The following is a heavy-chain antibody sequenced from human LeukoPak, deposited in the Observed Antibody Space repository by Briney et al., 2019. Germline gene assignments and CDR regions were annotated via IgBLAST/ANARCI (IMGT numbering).Heavy chain of an antibody. D-gene: IGHD2-2*01. CDR3: ARGRDIVVVPARTGAFDI. CDR2: INAGNGNT. Sequence: ASVKVSCKASGGTFSSYAISWVRQAPGQRLEWMGWINAGNGNTKYSQKFQGRVTITRDTSASTAYMELSSLRSEDTAVYYCARGRDIVVVPARTGAFDIWGQGTMVTVSS. CDR1: GGTFSSYA. J-gene: IGHJ3*02. V-gene: IGHV1-3*01.